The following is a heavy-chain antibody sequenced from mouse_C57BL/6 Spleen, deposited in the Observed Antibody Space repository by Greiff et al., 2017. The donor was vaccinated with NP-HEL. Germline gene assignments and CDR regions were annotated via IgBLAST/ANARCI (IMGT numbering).Heavy chain of an antibody. CDR3: ARRHHFDY. Sequence: EVKLMESGGGLVKPGGSLKLSCAASGFTFSSYAMSWVRQTPEKRLEWVATISDGGSYTYYPDNVKGRFTISRDNAKNNLYLQMSHLKSEDTAMYYCARRHHFDYWGQGTTLTVSS. J-gene: IGHJ2*01. V-gene: IGHV5-4*03. CDR2: ISDGGSYT. CDR1: GFTFSSYA. D-gene: IGHD3-2*01.